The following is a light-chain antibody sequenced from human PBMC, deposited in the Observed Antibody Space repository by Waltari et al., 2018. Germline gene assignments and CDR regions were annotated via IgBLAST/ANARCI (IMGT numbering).Light chain of an antibody. CDR2: GKN. J-gene: IGLJ2*01. V-gene: IGLV3-19*01. Sequence: SSELTQDPAVSVALGQTVRITCHGDILRTFSANWCRQKPGQAPELVIYGKNNRPSGIPDRFSASSSGTTTSLTITGAQAEDEADYYCSSRDISGDVVFGGGTELTVL. CDR1: ILRTFS. CDR3: SSRDISGDVV.